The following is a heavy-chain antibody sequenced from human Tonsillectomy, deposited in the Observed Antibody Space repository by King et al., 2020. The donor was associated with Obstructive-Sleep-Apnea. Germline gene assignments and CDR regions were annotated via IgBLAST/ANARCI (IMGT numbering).Heavy chain of an antibody. CDR3: AHRPPLAYYFDY. CDR2: LYWDDAK. J-gene: IGHJ4*02. CDR1: GFSLSTSGVG. V-gene: IGHV2-5*02. Sequence: TVKESGPTLVRPTQTLTLTCTFSGFSLSTSGVGVGWIRRPPGNALEWLALLYWDDAKRYSPSLKSRLTITKDTSKNQLFLTITNMDPVDTATYYCAHRPPLAYYFDYWGQGTLVTVPS.